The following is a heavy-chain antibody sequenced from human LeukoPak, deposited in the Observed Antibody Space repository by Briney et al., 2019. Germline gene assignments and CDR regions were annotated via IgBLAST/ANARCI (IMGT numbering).Heavy chain of an antibody. V-gene: IGHV1-8*01. CDR1: GYTFTSYD. CDR2: MNPNSGNT. J-gene: IGHJ5*02. D-gene: IGHD6-19*01. CDR3: ARGQGQWLSDLQDPPSAP. Sequence: VASVKVSCKASGYTFTSYDINWVRQATGQGLEWMGWMNPNSGNTGYAQKFQGRVTMTRNTSISTAYMELSSLRSEDTAVYYCARGQGQWLSDLQDPPSAPWGQGTLVTVSS.